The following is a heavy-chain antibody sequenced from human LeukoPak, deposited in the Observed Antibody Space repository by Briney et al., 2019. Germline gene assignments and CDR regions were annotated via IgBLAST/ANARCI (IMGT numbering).Heavy chain of an antibody. CDR1: GGSISSFY. D-gene: IGHD2-2*01. V-gene: IGHV4-59*08. CDR2: IYYRGST. J-gene: IGHJ5*02. CDR3: ARWDGYCSSTSCQTGLDP. Sequence: SETLSLTCTASGGSISSFYWSWIRQPPGKGREWSGYIYYRGSTNYNPSLKSRVTISVDPSKSQFSLKLSSVTAADTAVYYCARWDGYCSSTSCQTGLDPWGQGTLATVSP.